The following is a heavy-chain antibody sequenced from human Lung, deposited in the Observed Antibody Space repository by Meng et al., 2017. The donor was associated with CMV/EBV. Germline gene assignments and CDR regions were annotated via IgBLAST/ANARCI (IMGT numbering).Heavy chain of an antibody. CDR1: GGSISSNDW. CDR2: IYHSGST. J-gene: IGHJ4*02. Sequence: AVSGGSISSNDWWSWVRQPPGKGLEWVGKIYHSGSTNYNPSLKSRVTISVDKSKNQFSMKLSSVPAADTAMYYCARVIYYGSGIFDYWGQGTLVTVSS. V-gene: IGHV4-4*02. CDR3: ARVIYYGSGIFDY. D-gene: IGHD3-10*01.